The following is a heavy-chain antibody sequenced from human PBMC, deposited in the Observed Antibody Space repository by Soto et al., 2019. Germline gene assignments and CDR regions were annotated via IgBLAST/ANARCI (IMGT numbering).Heavy chain of an antibody. J-gene: IGHJ5*02. CDR3: AREVVVVSAAPVRDWFYP. CDR1: GGSISSYY. CDR2: IYYSGST. Sequence: SETLSLTCTVSGGSISSYYWSWIRQPPGKGLEWIGYIYYSGSTNYNPSLKSRVTISVDTSKNQFSLKLSSVTAADTAVYYCAREVVVVSAAPVRDWFYPWGQGTLVPVSA. D-gene: IGHD2-15*01. V-gene: IGHV4-59*12.